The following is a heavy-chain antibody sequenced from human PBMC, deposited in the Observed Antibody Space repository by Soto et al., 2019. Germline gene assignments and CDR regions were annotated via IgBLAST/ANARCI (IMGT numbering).Heavy chain of an antibody. Sequence: EVQLVESGGGLVQPGGSLRLSCAASGFTFSSYSMNWVRQAPGKGLEWVSYISSSSSTIYYADSVKGRFTISRDNAKNSLYLQMTSLRAEDTAVYYCARGTSGTFDYWGQGTLVTVAS. D-gene: IGHD2-2*01. CDR1: GFTFSSYS. CDR2: ISSSSSTI. V-gene: IGHV3-48*01. CDR3: ARGTSGTFDY. J-gene: IGHJ4*02.